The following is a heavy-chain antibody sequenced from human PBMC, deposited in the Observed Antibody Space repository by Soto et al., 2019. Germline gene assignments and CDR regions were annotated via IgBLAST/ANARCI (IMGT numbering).Heavy chain of an antibody. CDR1: GFTFSSYG. V-gene: IGHV3-30*18. J-gene: IGHJ4*02. Sequence: QVQLVESGGGVVQPGRSLRLSCAASGFTFSSYGMHWVRQAPGKGLEWVAVISYDGSNKYYADSVKGRFTISRDNSKNTLYLQMNSLRAEDTAVYYCAKDSLWFGENHFDYWGQGTLSPSPQ. D-gene: IGHD3-10*01. CDR2: ISYDGSNK. CDR3: AKDSLWFGENHFDY.